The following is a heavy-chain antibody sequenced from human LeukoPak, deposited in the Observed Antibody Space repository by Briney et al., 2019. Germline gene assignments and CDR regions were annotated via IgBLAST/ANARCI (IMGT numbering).Heavy chain of an antibody. Sequence: PGGSLRLSCEASGFAFNNYWMSWVRQAPEKGLEWVANINQDGSEKYYVDSVKGRFTFSRDNGKNSLYLYMNSLRADDTAVYYCARAETFGTTDYWGQGTLVTVSS. J-gene: IGHJ4*02. V-gene: IGHV3-7*01. CDR3: ARAETFGTTDY. D-gene: IGHD1-1*01. CDR1: GFAFNNYW. CDR2: INQDGSEK.